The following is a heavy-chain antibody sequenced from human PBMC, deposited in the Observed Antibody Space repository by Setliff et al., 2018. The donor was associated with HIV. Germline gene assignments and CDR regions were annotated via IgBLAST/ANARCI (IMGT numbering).Heavy chain of an antibody. CDR3: ARGARDMIVVIGGDAFDI. CDR1: GYTFTSDY. J-gene: IGHJ3*02. Sequence: SVKVSCKASGYTFTSDYIHWVRQAPGQGLQWMGGIIPIVGIANYVQKFRGRVTITADKSTSTVYMEFSSLRSEDTAVYYCARGARDMIVVIGGDAFDIWGQGTMVTVSS. CDR2: IIPIVGIA. D-gene: IGHD3-22*01. V-gene: IGHV1-69*10.